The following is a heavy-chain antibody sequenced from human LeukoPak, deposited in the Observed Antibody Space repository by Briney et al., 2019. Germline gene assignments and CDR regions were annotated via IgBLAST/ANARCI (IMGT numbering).Heavy chain of an antibody. CDR1: GFTFSSYA. CDR3: ARGEGLFDY. J-gene: IGHJ4*02. V-gene: IGHV3-53*01. CDR2: IYSGGST. Sequence: PGRSLRLSCAASGFTFSSYAMHWVRQAPGKGLEWVSVIYSGGSTHYADSVKGRFTISRDNSKNTLYLQMNSLRAEDTAVYYCARGEGLFDYWGQGTLVTVSS.